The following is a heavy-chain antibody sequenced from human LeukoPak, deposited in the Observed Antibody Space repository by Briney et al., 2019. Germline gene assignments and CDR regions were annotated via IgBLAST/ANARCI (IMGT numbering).Heavy chain of an antibody. V-gene: IGHV5-51*01. CDR1: GYSFTSYW. CDR2: IYPGDSDT. CDR3: ARNVVPEYCSSTSCYAGADY. D-gene: IGHD2-2*01. Sequence: GESLKISCKGSGYSFTSYWIGWVRQMPGKGLEWMGIIYPGDSDTRYSPSFQGQVTISADKSISTAYLQWSSLKASDTAMYYCARNVVPEYCSSTSCYAGADYWGQGTLVTVSS. J-gene: IGHJ4*02.